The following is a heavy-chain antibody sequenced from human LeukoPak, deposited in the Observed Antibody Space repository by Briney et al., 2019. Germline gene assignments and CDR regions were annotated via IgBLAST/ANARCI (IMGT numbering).Heavy chain of an antibody. J-gene: IGHJ4*02. D-gene: IGHD5-24*01. CDR1: GGSFSGYY. Sequence: SETLSLTCAVYGGSFSGYYWSWIRQPPGKGLEWIGEINHSGSTNYNPSLKSRVTISVDTSKNQFSLKLSSVTAADTAVHYCARGYSSREMATIPYDYWGQGTLVTVSS. V-gene: IGHV4-34*01. CDR2: INHSGST. CDR3: ARGYSSREMATIPYDY.